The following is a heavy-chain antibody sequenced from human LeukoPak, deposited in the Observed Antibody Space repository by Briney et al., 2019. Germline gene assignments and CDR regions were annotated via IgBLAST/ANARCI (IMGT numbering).Heavy chain of an antibody. CDR3: ARDLFIGSSSWYSGGAFDI. D-gene: IGHD6-13*01. CDR1: GYTFTSYA. Sequence: GASVKVSCKASGYTFTSYAMNWVRQAPGQGLEWMGWINTNTGNPTYAQGFTGRFVFSLDTSVSTAYLQISSLKAEDTAVYYCARDLFIGSSSWYSGGAFDIWGQGTMVTVSS. CDR2: INTNTGNP. J-gene: IGHJ3*02. V-gene: IGHV7-4-1*02.